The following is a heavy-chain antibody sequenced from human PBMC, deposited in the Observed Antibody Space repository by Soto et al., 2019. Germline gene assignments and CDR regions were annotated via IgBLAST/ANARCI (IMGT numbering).Heavy chain of an antibody. J-gene: IGHJ4*02. CDR3: ARSPGKTYCSGGSCYPGGY. V-gene: IGHV1-18*04. Sequence: QVQLVQSGAEVKKPGASVKVSCKASGYTFTSYGISWVRQAPGQGLEWMGWIRAYNGNTNYAQKLQGRVTMTTDTPTSTAYMELRSLRSDDTAVYYCARSPGKTYCSGGSCYPGGYWGQGTLVTVSS. CDR1: GYTFTSYG. CDR2: IRAYNGNT. D-gene: IGHD2-15*01.